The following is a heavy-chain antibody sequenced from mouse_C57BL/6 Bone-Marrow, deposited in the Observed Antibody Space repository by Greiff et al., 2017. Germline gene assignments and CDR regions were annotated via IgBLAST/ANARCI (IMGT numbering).Heavy chain of an antibody. Sequence: QVQLQQSGAELARPGASVTLSCKASGYTFTSYGISWVKQRTGQGLEWIGEIYPRSGDTSYNEKFKGKATLTADQSSSTAYMELRSLTSEDSAVYFCARWDDYGSSYWGQGTTLTVSS. V-gene: IGHV1-81*01. CDR2: IYPRSGDT. D-gene: IGHD1-1*01. CDR3: ARWDDYGSSY. J-gene: IGHJ2*01. CDR1: GYTFTSYG.